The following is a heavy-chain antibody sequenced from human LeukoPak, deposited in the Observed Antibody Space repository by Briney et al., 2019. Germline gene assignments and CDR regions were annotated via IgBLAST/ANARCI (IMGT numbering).Heavy chain of an antibody. CDR2: TYTSGST. CDR1: GGSISSGSYY. V-gene: IGHV4-61*02. J-gene: IGHJ6*03. D-gene: IGHD5-24*01. CDR3: ARDRDGYNSFYYYYMDV. Sequence: SETLSLTCTVSGGSISSGSYYWSWIRQPAGKGLEWIGRTYTSGSTNYNPSLKSRVTISVDTSKNQFSLKLSSVTAADTAVYYCARDRDGYNSFYYYYMDVWGKGTTVTISS.